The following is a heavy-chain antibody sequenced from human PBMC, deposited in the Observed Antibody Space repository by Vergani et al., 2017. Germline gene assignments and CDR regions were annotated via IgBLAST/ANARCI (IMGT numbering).Heavy chain of an antibody. CDR1: GFTFSSYS. D-gene: IGHD3-10*01. J-gene: IGHJ6*02. CDR3: ARDRILWFGEPLSYYYYYYGMDV. CDR2: ISSSSSYI. V-gene: IGHV3-21*04. Sequence: EVQLVESGGGLVKPGGSLRLSCAASGFTFSSYSMNWVRQAPGKGLEWVSSISSSSSYIYYADSVKGRFTISRDNAKNSLYLQMNSLRSDDTAVYYCARDRILWFGEPLSYYYYYYGMDVWGQGTTVTVSS.